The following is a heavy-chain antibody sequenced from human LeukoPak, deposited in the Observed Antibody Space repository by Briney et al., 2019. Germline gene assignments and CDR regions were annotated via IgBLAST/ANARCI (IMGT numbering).Heavy chain of an antibody. CDR3: VNGGSYLTK. CDR1: GGSISSNY. J-gene: IGHJ4*02. CDR2: IYCSGST. D-gene: IGHD3-10*01. V-gene: IGHV4-59*01. Sequence: SETLSLTCTVSGGSISSNYWSWIRQPPGKGLEWIGDIYCSGSTNYNPSLKSRVTISVDTSKNQFSLKLSSATAADTAIYYCVNGGSYLTKWGQGTLVTVSS.